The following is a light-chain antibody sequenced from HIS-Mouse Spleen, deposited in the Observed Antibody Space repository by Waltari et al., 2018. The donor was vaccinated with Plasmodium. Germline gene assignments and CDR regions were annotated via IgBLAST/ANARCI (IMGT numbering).Light chain of an antibody. V-gene: IGLV3-1*01. CDR2: QDS. CDR1: NLGHKY. J-gene: IGLJ1*01. CDR3: QAWDSSTDYV. Sequence: SYELTQPPSVSVSPGQTASITCSGDNLGHKYPCWYQQKPGQSPVLVIYQDSKRPSGIPERFSGSNSGNTATLTISGTQAMDEADYYCQAWDSSTDYVFGTGTKVTVL.